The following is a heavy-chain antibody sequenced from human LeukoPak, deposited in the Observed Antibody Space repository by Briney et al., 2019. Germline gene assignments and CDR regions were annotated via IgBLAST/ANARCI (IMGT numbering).Heavy chain of an antibody. Sequence: TLSLTGTVSGGSISSGDYYWSWIRQPPWEGLVGNRYNCYSGSSYYNPSLRSRVTISVDTSKNQFSLKLSSVTAADTAVYYCARDRPLTYYYDSSGYSDAFDIWGQGTMVTVSS. CDR1: GGSISSGDYY. D-gene: IGHD3-22*01. J-gene: IGHJ3*02. CDR2: NCYSGSS. V-gene: IGHV4-30-4*08. CDR3: ARDRPLTYYYDSSGYSDAFDI.